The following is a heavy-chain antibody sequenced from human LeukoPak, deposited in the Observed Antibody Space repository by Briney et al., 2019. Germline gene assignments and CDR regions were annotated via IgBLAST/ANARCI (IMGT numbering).Heavy chain of an antibody. J-gene: IGHJ4*02. CDR1: GGSFSGYY. CDR2: INHSGST. CDR3: ARGGQQLVLAY. Sequence: PSETLSLTCAVYGGSFSGYYWSWIRQPLGKGLEWIGEINHSGSTNYNPSLKSRVTISVDTSKNQFSLKLSSVTAADTAVYYCARGGQQLVLAYWGQGTLVTVSS. D-gene: IGHD6-13*01. V-gene: IGHV4-34*01.